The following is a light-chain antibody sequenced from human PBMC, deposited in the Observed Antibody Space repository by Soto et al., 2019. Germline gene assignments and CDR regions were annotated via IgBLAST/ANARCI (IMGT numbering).Light chain of an antibody. J-gene: IGLJ3*02. Sequence: QSALTQPASVSGSPGQSITISCTGIISDITGSNYVSWYQHHPGKVPKLIIYEVSHRPLGISDHFSGSKSGNTASLTISGLQTEDEADYYCSSYTSTTRVFGGGTKVTVL. CDR1: ISDITGSNY. CDR3: SSYTSTTRV. CDR2: EVS. V-gene: IGLV2-14*01.